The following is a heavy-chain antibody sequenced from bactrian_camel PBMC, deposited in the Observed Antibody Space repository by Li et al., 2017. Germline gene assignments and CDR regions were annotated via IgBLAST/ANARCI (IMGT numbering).Heavy chain of an antibody. J-gene: IGHJ6*01. V-gene: IGHV3S40*01. D-gene: IGHD6*01. CDR2: IDSGGDTT. CDR3: ATAHGGSRYLVLWAEFGY. CDR1: GFKMSTAF. Sequence: VQLVESGGGLVQPGGSMRLSCAASGFKMSTAFMSWFRQAPGKGLEWVSTIDSGGDTTYYADSVLGRFTISRDNAKNTLYLQMNTLKSEDTALYYCATAHGGSRYLVLWAEFGYWGQGTQVTVS.